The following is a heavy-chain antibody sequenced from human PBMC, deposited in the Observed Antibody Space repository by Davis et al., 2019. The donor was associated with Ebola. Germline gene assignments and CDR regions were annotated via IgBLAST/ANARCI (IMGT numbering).Heavy chain of an antibody. Sequence: MPSETLSLTCAVYGGSFSGYYWSWIRQPPGKGLEWIGEINHSGSTNYNPSLKSRVTISVDTSKNQFSLKLSSVTAADTAVYYCARGGGVTGYYFDYWGQGTLVTVSS. CDR2: INHSGST. V-gene: IGHV4-34*01. D-gene: IGHD3-16*01. CDR1: GGSFSGYY. CDR3: ARGGGVTGYYFDY. J-gene: IGHJ4*02.